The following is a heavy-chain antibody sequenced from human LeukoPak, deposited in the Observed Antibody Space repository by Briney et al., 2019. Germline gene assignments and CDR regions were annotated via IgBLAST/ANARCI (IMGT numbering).Heavy chain of an antibody. CDR2: IIPIFGTA. Sequence: ASVKVSCKASGGTFSSYAISWVRQAPGQGLEWMGGIIPIFGTANYAQKFQGRVTITADKSTSTAYMELSSLRSEDTAVYYCASIPDDFWSGYYALDYWGQGTLVTVSS. CDR3: ASIPDDFWSGYYALDY. D-gene: IGHD3-3*01. CDR1: GGTFSSYA. V-gene: IGHV1-69*06. J-gene: IGHJ4*02.